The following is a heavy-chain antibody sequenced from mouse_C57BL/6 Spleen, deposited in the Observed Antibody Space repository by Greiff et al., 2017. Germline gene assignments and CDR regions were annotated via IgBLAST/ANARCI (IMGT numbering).Heavy chain of an antibody. CDR3: AISKSYGNYDAMDD. Sequence: QVHVKQSGAELVKPGASVKVSCKASGYTFTSYWMHWVKQRPGQGLEWIGRIHPSDSDTNYNQKFKGKATLTVDKSSSTAYMQLSSLTSEDAAVYYCAISKSYGNYDAMDDWGQGTSVTVSS. CDR2: IHPSDSDT. V-gene: IGHV1-74*01. CDR1: GYTFTSYW. D-gene: IGHD2-1*01. J-gene: IGHJ4*01.